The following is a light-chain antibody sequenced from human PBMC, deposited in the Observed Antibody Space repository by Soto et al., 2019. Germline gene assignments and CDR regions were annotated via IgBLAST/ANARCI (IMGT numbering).Light chain of an antibody. J-gene: IGLJ1*01. Sequence: QSALTQPRSVSGSPGQSVTISCTGTSSDVGNYNYVSWYQQHPGKAPKLMIYDVSKRPSGVPDRFSGSKSGNTASLTISGLQAEDEADYHCCSYGGRYTYVFGTGTKLTVL. CDR1: SSDVGNYNY. CDR2: DVS. V-gene: IGLV2-11*01. CDR3: CSYGGRYTYV.